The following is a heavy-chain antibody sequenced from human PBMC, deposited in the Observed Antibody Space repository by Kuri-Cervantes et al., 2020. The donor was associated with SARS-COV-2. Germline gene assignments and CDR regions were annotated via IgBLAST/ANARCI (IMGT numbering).Heavy chain of an antibody. CDR1: GFTFSSYA. V-gene: IGHV4-30-2*01. CDR3: ARANSDARLDY. D-gene: IGHD3-16*01. CDR2: IYHSGTT. Sequence: LRLSCAAPGFTFSSYAMHWVRQPPGKGLEWIGYIYHSGTTYYNPSLNSRVTISIDRSKNQFSLRLRSVTAADTAVYYCARANSDARLDYWGQGTLVTVSS. J-gene: IGHJ4*02.